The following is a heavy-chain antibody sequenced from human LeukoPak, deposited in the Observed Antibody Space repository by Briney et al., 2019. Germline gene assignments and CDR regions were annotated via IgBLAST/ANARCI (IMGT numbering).Heavy chain of an antibody. D-gene: IGHD6-6*01. CDR1: GGSISGYY. CDR3: ARYISSGLDY. J-gene: IGHJ4*02. V-gene: IGHV4-59*08. Sequence: PSETLSLTCTVSGGSISGYYWSWIRQPPGKGLEWIGHIYYTGSTSYNPSLKSRATISVDTSKNQFSLKLSYVNAADTAVYYCARYISSGLDYWGQGTLVTVSS. CDR2: IYYTGST.